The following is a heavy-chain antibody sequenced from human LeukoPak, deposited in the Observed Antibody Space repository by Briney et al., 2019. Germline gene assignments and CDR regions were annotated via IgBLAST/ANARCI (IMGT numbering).Heavy chain of an antibody. Sequence: GGSLRLSCAASGFTFSSYAMSWVRQAPGKGLEWVSAISGSGGSTYYADSVKGRFTISRDNSKNTLYPQMNSLRAEDTAVYYCARGLKLGDYVWGSYRSCFDYWGQGTLVTVSS. J-gene: IGHJ4*02. CDR3: ARGLKLGDYVWGSYRSCFDY. CDR2: ISGSGGST. CDR1: GFTFSSYA. V-gene: IGHV3-23*01. D-gene: IGHD3-16*02.